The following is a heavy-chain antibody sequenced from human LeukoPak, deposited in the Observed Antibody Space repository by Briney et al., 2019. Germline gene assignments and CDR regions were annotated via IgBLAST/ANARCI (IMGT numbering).Heavy chain of an antibody. Sequence: ASVKVSCKASGYTFTSYYMHWVRQAPGQGLEWMGIINPNGGSTSYAQKFQGRVTMTRDASTSTVYMELSSLRSEDTAVYYCARGDSSSWYGPLFDYWGQGTLVTVSS. D-gene: IGHD6-13*01. CDR1: GYTFTSYY. V-gene: IGHV1-46*01. J-gene: IGHJ4*02. CDR2: INPNGGST. CDR3: ARGDSSSWYGPLFDY.